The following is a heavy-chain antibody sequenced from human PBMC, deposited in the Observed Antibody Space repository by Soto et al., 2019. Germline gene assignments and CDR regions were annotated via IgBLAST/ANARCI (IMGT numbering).Heavy chain of an antibody. Sequence: PGGSLRLSCAASGFTFSYYSMNWVRQAPGKGLEWVSSISSSSSYVSYADSVKGRFTISRDNAKNSLYLQMNSLRAEDTAVYYCARVVDYYDPSYYGMDVWGQGTTVTVSS. CDR1: GFTFSYYS. CDR2: ISSSSSYV. CDR3: ARVVDYYDPSYYGMDV. J-gene: IGHJ6*02. V-gene: IGHV3-21*01. D-gene: IGHD3-22*01.